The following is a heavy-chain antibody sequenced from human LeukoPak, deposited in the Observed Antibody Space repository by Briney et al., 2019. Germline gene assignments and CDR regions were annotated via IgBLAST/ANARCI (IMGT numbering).Heavy chain of an antibody. CDR3: ARSTVEEFSDYYYMDV. D-gene: IGHD3-10*01. J-gene: IGHJ6*03. V-gene: IGHV4-38-2*01. CDR1: GYSISSGYY. CDR2: IYHSGST. Sequence: SQTLSLTCAVSGYSISSGYYWGWIRQPPGKGLEWIGSIYHSGSTYYNPSLKSRVTISVDTSKNQFSLKLSSVTAADTAVYYCARSTVEEFSDYYYMDVWGKGTTVTVSS.